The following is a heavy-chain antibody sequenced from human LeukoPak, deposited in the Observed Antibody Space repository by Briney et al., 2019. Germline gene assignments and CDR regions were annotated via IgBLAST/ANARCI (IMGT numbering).Heavy chain of an antibody. Sequence: GGALRLSCAASGFTFSTYVMSWVRQAPGKRLEWVSGISDNGGSRFYADSVKGRFTISRDYSKNTLYLQMNSLRAEDTAIYYCAKGAWLAYYFDYWGQGTLVTVSS. D-gene: IGHD6-19*01. CDR1: GFTFSTYV. J-gene: IGHJ4*02. V-gene: IGHV3-23*01. CDR3: AKGAWLAYYFDY. CDR2: ISDNGGSR.